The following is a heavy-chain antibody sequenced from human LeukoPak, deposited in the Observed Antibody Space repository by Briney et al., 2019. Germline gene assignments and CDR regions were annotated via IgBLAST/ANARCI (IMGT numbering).Heavy chain of an antibody. D-gene: IGHD5-18*01. CDR1: GFTFSDYY. J-gene: IGHJ4*02. Sequence: GGSLRPSCAASGFTFSDYYMSWIRQAPGKGMEWVSYISSSSSYTNYADSVKGRFTISRDNAKNSLYLQMNSLRAEDTAVYYCARDNVDTAMAHDYWGQGTLVTVSS. V-gene: IGHV3-11*06. CDR2: ISSSSSYT. CDR3: ARDNVDTAMAHDY.